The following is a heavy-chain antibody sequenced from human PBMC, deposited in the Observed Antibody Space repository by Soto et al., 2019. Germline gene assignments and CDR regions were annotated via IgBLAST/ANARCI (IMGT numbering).Heavy chain of an antibody. CDR3: ARNFYGDSTVFYFDY. Sequence: QVQLQESGPGLVKPSQTLSLTCTVSGGSIRSGGDYWSWIRQHPGKGLEWIGYIYYRGSTYYNPSLKSRVTISVDTSKNQFSLKLSSVTAADTAVYYCARNFYGDSTVFYFDYWGQGTLVTVSS. CDR1: GGSIRSGGDY. J-gene: IGHJ4*02. CDR2: IYYRGST. D-gene: IGHD4-17*01. V-gene: IGHV4-31*03.